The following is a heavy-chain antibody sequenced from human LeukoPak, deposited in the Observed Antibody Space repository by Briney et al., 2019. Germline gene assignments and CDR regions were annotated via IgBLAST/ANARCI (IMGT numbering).Heavy chain of an antibody. D-gene: IGHD6-6*01. J-gene: IGHJ4*02. CDR2: IYYTGSA. CDR1: GGSISSLY. Sequence: KPSETLSLTCSVSGGSISSLYWSWIRQPPGKGLEWIGYIYYTGSATYNPSLKSRVTMFVDMSKNQFSLRLSSVTAADTAVYYCARHRAYSSSSPFDYWGQGTLVTVSS. V-gene: IGHV4-59*08. CDR3: ARHRAYSSSSPFDY.